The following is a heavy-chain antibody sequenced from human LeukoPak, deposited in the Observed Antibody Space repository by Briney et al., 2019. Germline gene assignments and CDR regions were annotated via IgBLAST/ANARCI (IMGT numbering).Heavy chain of an antibody. D-gene: IGHD3-10*01. CDR2: ISAGNGNT. V-gene: IGHV1-3*01. Sequence: EASVKVSCKASGYTFTSYAMHWVRQAPGQRLEWMGWISAGNGNTKYSQKFQGRVTITRDTSASTAYMELSSLRSEDTAVYYCARTTTMVRYRYYYYGMDVWGKGTTVTVSS. J-gene: IGHJ6*04. CDR1: GYTFTSYA. CDR3: ARTTTMVRYRYYYYGMDV.